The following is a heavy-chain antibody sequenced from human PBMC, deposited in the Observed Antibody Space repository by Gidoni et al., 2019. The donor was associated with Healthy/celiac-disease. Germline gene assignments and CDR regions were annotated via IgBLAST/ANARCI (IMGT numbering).Heavy chain of an antibody. Sequence: EVQLVESGGGLVKPGGSLRLSCAASGFTFSNAWMSWVRQAPGKGLECVGRIKSKTDGGTTDYAAPVKGRFTISRDDSKNTLYLQMNSLKTEDTAVYYCTTGNVVVVAATHRGFIKHAFDIWGQGTMVTVSS. D-gene: IGHD2-15*01. CDR2: IKSKTDGGTT. CDR1: GFTFSNAW. V-gene: IGHV3-15*01. J-gene: IGHJ3*02. CDR3: TTGNVVVVAATHRGFIKHAFDI.